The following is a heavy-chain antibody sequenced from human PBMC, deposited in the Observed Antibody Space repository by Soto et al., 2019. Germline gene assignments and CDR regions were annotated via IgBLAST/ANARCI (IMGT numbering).Heavy chain of an antibody. CDR2: MNPNNGNT. D-gene: IGHD7-27*01. CDR1: AYTFTRYD. Sequence: QVQLVQSGAEVKKPGASVKVSCKAAAYTFTRYDINWVRQATGQDFEWMGWMNPNNGNTAYAQKFQDRVTMTRDTSNSTAFMELSSLTSEDTAVYYGESGPRNWGVDYWGQGTLFTVSS. J-gene: IGHJ4*01. V-gene: IGHV1-8*01. CDR3: ESGPRNWGVDY.